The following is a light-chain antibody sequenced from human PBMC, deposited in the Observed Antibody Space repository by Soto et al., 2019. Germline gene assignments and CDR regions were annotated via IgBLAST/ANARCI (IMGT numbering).Light chain of an antibody. V-gene: IGKV3-20*01. J-gene: IGKJ1*01. CDR2: GAS. CDR3: QQYDASRIT. Sequence: DIVLTQSPDTLSLSQGERAALSCRASQSVRRGYLAGYQQKPGQTPRLLIYGASRRATGIPDRSSGSGSGTAFTLTITRLEPEDFAVYYCQQYDASRITFGQGTKVEI. CDR1: QSVRRGY.